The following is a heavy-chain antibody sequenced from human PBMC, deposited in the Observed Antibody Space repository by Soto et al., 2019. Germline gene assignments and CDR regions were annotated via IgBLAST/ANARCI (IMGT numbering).Heavy chain of an antibody. CDR2: IGESGTPT. CDR3: ARDRLVVVPAASYYMDV. Sequence: GGSLRLSCAASGFTFSSYAMKWVRQAPGKGLEWVSLIGESGTPTYYADSVKGRFTISRDNSGNTLFLEMYSLRAEDTAVYYCARDRLVVVPAASYYMDVWGKGTTVTVSS. J-gene: IGHJ6*03. D-gene: IGHD2-2*01. CDR1: GFTFSSYA. V-gene: IGHV3-23*01.